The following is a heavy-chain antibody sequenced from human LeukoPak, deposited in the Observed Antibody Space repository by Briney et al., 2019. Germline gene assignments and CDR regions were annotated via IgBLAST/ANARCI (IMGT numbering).Heavy chain of an antibody. CDR3: AKDQFLDS. V-gene: IGHV3-64*01. J-gene: IGHJ4*02. CDR1: GFSFSGDY. CDR2: ISGNGVTT. Sequence: GGSLRLSCAASGFSFSGDYIHWVRQAPGKGLEYVSAISGNGVTTHYTNSVKGRFTISRDNSKNTVYLQMGSLSTEDTAVYYCAKDQFLDSWGQGTLVTVSS.